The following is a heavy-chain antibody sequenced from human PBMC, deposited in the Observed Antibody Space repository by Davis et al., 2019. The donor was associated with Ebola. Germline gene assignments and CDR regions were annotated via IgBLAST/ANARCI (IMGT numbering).Heavy chain of an antibody. CDR2: IYYSGRT. Sequence: SETLSLTCTVSGGSISSSSYYWGWIRPPPGKGLVWIGSIYYSGRTYYNPSLKSRVTTSVDTSKNQFSLKLSSVTAADTAVYYCARPPKTYYYDSSGYYGAVQGAFDIWGQGTMVTVSS. CDR3: ARPPKTYYYDSSGYYGAVQGAFDI. V-gene: IGHV4-39*01. D-gene: IGHD3-22*01. CDR1: GGSISSSSYY. J-gene: IGHJ3*02.